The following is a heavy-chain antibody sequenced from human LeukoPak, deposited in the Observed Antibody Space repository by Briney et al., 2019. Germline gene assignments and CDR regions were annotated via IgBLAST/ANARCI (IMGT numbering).Heavy chain of an antibody. D-gene: IGHD5-18*01. CDR2: IYRTRSP. J-gene: IGHJ5*02. CDR3: ARQIGYNYVPHGLDP. V-gene: IGHV4-38-2*01. Sequence: SETLSLTCAVSGYSISSGYYWGWIRQPPGRGLEWIGTIYRTRSPYYNPSLKSRVTISIDTSKNRFSLRLSSVPAADTAVYYCARQIGYNYVPHGLDPWGQGTLVTVSS. CDR1: GYSISSGYY.